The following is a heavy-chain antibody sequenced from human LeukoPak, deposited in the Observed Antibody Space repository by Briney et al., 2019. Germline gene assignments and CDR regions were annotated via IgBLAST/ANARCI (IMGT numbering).Heavy chain of an antibody. CDR2: INPNSGGT. CDR3: AKSQFSFGSGATRPLFDY. D-gene: IGHD3-10*01. Sequence: ASVKVSCKTSGYIFTDYYIHWVRQARGQGLEWMAWINPNSGGTYFAQKFEARVTLTQDTSINTAYMEMRGLTSDDTAVYYCAKSQFSFGSGATRPLFDYWGQGTQVTVSS. CDR1: GYIFTDYY. V-gene: IGHV1-2*02. J-gene: IGHJ4*02.